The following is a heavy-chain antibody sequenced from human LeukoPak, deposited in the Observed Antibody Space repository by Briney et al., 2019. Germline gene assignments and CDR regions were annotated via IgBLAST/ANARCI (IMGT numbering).Heavy chain of an antibody. CDR1: GFTFSSYA. Sequence: PGGSLRLSCAASGFTFSSYAMSWVRQAPGKGLEWVSVISGSGGSTYYADSVKGRFTISRDNSKSTLYLQMNRLRAEDTAVYYCAKTWAQRSELRYFDWNMAGYYGMDVWGQGTTVTVSS. D-gene: IGHD3-9*01. J-gene: IGHJ6*02. V-gene: IGHV3-23*01. CDR3: AKTWAQRSELRYFDWNMAGYYGMDV. CDR2: ISGSGGST.